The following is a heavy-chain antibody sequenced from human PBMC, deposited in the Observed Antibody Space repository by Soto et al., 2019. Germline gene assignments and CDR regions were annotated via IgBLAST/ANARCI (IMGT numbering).Heavy chain of an antibody. V-gene: IGHV3-23*01. CDR2: ISGSGDST. J-gene: IGHJ3*02. Sequence: GGSLRLSCAASGFTFSSYGMTFSSYAMSWVRQAPGKGLEWVSTISGSGDSTYYADSVKGRFTISRDNSKNTLFLQMNSLRAEDTAVYYCAGVRESTLTRAFDIWGQGTMVTVSS. D-gene: IGHD3-10*01. CDR1: GFTFSSYGMTFSSYA. CDR3: AGVRESTLTRAFDI.